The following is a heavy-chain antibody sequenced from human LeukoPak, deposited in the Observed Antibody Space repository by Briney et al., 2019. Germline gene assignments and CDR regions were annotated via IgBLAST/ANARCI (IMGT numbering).Heavy chain of an antibody. D-gene: IGHD5-12*01. CDR2: INPNSGGT. CDR1: GYTFTGYY. V-gene: IGHV1-2*04. CDR3: ATNIGYVDIVATISPFDY. Sequence: ASVKVSCKASGYTFTGYYMHWVRQAPGQGLEWMGWINPNSGGTNYAQKFQGWVTMTRDTSISTAYMELSRLRSDDTAVYYCATNIGYVDIVATISPFDYWGQGTLVTVSS. J-gene: IGHJ4*02.